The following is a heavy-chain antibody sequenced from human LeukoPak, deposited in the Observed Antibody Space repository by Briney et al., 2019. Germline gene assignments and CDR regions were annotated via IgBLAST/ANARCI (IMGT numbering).Heavy chain of an antibody. V-gene: IGHV1-2*02. J-gene: IGHJ3*02. Sequence: GASVKVSCKASGYTFTGYYMHWVRQAPGQGLEWMGWINPSSGGTNYAQKFQGRVTMTRDTSISTAYMELSRLRSDDTAVYYCARDRGSYFSDAFDIWGQGTMVTVSS. CDR2: INPSSGGT. D-gene: IGHD1-26*01. CDR3: ARDRGSYFSDAFDI. CDR1: GYTFTGYY.